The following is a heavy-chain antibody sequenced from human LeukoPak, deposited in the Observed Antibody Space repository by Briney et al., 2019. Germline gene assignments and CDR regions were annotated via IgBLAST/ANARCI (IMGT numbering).Heavy chain of an antibody. J-gene: IGHJ4*02. CDR2: ISGSVGST. V-gene: IGHV3-23*01. D-gene: IGHD2-21*01. Sequence: PGGSLRLSCAGSQFTFSSYAMSSVRQAPGKGLEWVSAISGSVGSTYYADSVKGRFTISRDNSKNTLYLQMNSLRAEDTAVYYCAKDWPYCGGDCYVDYWGQGTLVTVSS. CDR3: AKDWPYCGGDCYVDY. CDR1: QFTFSSYA.